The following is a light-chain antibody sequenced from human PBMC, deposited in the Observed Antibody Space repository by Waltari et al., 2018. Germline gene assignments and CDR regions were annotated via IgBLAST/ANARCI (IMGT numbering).Light chain of an antibody. CDR3: QQYYSIPFT. CDR1: QSVLYSSSNKNY. CDR2: WAS. J-gene: IGKJ3*01. V-gene: IGKV4-1*01. Sequence: DIVMTQSPDSLAVSLGGRATINCKSIQSVLYSSSNKNYLTWYQQKPGQPPKLLIYWASTRESGVPDRFSGSGSGTDFTLTISSLQAEDVAVYYCQQYYSIPFTFGPGTKVDVK.